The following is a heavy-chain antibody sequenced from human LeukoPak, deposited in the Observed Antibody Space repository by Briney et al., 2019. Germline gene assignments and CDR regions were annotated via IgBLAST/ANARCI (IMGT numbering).Heavy chain of an antibody. Sequence: GGSLRLSCAASGFTFSSYAMHWVRQAPGKGLEYVSAISSNGGSTYYANSVKGRFTISRDNSKNTLYLQMGSLRAEDMAVYYCARVMNYYDSSGYSLDYWGQGTLVTVSS. V-gene: IGHV3-64*01. CDR2: ISSNGGST. CDR1: GFTFSSYA. D-gene: IGHD3-22*01. CDR3: ARVMNYYDSSGYSLDY. J-gene: IGHJ4*02.